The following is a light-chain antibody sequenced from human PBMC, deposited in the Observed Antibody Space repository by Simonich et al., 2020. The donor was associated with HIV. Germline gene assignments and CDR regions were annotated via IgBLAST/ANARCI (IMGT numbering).Light chain of an antibody. J-gene: IGKJ3*01. CDR1: QSVLYSSNNKTY. V-gene: IGKV4-1*01. CDR2: WAS. CDR3: QQYYSTPFT. Sequence: DIVMTQSPDSLAVSLGERATIDRKSSQSVLYSSNNKTYLAGYQQKPGHPPKLLIYWASTRESGVPDRFSGSGSGTDFTLTISSLQAEDVAVYYCQQYYSTPFTFGPGTKVDIK.